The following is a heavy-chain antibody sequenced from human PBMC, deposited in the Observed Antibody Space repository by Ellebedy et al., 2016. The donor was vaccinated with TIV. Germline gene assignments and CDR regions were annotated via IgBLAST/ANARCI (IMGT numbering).Heavy chain of an antibody. D-gene: IGHD3/OR15-3a*01. CDR2: ISANGGTT. CDR3: ARRSTDFAFDS. V-gene: IGHV3-23*01. Sequence: GESLKISCAASGFTFSTYPMNWVRQAPGKGLEWVSIISANGGTTYYADSVKGRFTISIDNSKNTLFLQMSSLRAEDTAVYFCARRSTDFAFDSWGQGTLVTVSS. CDR1: GFTFSTYP. J-gene: IGHJ4*02.